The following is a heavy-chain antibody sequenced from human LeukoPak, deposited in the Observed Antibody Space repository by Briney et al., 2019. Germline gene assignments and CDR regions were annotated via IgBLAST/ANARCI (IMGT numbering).Heavy chain of an antibody. Sequence: SETLSLTCAVSVYSISSGYYWGWIRQPPGKGLEWIGSIYHSGSTYYNPSLKSRVTISVDTSKNQFSLKLSSVTAADTAVYYCAGSVVRNVDCWGQGTLVTVSS. V-gene: IGHV4-38-2*01. CDR1: VYSISSGYY. D-gene: IGHD2-21*01. CDR2: IYHSGST. CDR3: AGSVVRNVDC. J-gene: IGHJ4*02.